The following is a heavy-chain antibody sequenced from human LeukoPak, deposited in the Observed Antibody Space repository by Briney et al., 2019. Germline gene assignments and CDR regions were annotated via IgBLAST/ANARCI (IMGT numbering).Heavy chain of an antibody. CDR3: ARDVYDSCGYYYHDY. D-gene: IGHD3-22*01. V-gene: IGHV3-53*05. CDR1: GFTVSSNY. Sequence: GGSLRLSCAASGFTVSSNYMSWVRQAPGKGLEWVSVIYSGGSTYYADSVKGRFTISRDNSKNTLYLQMNSLRAEDTAVYYCARDVYDSCGYYYHDYWGQGTLVTVSS. CDR2: IYSGGST. J-gene: IGHJ4*02.